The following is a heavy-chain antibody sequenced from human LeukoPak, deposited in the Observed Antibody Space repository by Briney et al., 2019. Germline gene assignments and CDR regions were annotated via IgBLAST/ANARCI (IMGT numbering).Heavy chain of an antibody. D-gene: IGHD2-15*01. CDR2: INPNSGGT. V-gene: IGHV1-2*02. CDR1: GYTFTGYY. Sequence: ASVKVSCKASGYTFTGYYMHWVRQAPGQGLEWMGWINPNSGGTNYAQKFQGRVTMTRDTSISTAYMELSRLRSDDTAVYYCASPQGGDIEDAFDIWGQGTMVTVSS. CDR3: ASPQGGDIEDAFDI. J-gene: IGHJ3*02.